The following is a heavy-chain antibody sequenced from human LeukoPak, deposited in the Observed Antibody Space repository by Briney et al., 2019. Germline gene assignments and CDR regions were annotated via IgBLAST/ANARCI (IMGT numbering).Heavy chain of an antibody. D-gene: IGHD2-15*01. V-gene: IGHV4-30-4*01. Sequence: SETLSLTCTVSGASIRSGDYYWRWIRQPPGKGLEWIGYIYDSGSTYYNPSLKSRITISVDTSENRFSLKLSSVTATDTAVYYCARDCSGGSCYGAFDIWGQGTMVTVSS. CDR2: IYDSGST. J-gene: IGHJ3*02. CDR3: ARDCSGGSCYGAFDI. CDR1: GASIRSGDYY.